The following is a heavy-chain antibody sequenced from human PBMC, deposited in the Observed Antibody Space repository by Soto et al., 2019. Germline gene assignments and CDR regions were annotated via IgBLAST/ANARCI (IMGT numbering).Heavy chain of an antibody. CDR1: GFSLSTSGVG. CDR3: AHRQSYRLFDY. J-gene: IGHJ4*02. CDR2: IYWDDDK. Sequence: QITLKESGPTLVKPTQPLTLTCTFSGFSLSTSGVGVGWIRQPPGKALEWLALIYWDDDKRYSPSLKTRLAITKDSSKNQVVLTMTDMDPVDTATYFCAHRQSYRLFDYWGQGTLVTVSS. V-gene: IGHV2-5*02. D-gene: IGHD3-10*01.